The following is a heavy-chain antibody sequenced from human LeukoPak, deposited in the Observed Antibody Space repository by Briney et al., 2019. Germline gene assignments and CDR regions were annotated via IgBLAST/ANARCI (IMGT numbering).Heavy chain of an antibody. CDR1: GGSFSGYY. D-gene: IGHD3-16*02. Sequence: PSETLSLTCAVYGGSFSGYYWSWIRQPPGKGLEWIGYIYYSGSTNYNPSLKSRVTISVDTSKNQFSLKLSSVTAADTAVYYCARTGAIIVSDAFDIWGQGTMVTVSS. CDR2: IYYSGST. CDR3: ARTGAIIVSDAFDI. J-gene: IGHJ3*02. V-gene: IGHV4-59*01.